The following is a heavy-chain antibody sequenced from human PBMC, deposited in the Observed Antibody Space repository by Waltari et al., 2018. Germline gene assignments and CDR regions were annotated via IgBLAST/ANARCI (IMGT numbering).Heavy chain of an antibody. Sequence: EVQLVQSGAEVKKPGESLKISCKGSGYSFTSYWIGWVRQMPGKGLEWMGIIYPGDADTRYSPAFQGQVTISADKSISTAYLQWSSLKASDTAMYYCARSKRVLLWFGELPTPDAFDIWGQGTMVTVSS. V-gene: IGHV5-51*01. CDR1: GYSFTSYW. J-gene: IGHJ3*02. CDR2: IYPGDADT. CDR3: ARSKRVLLWFGELPTPDAFDI. D-gene: IGHD3-10*01.